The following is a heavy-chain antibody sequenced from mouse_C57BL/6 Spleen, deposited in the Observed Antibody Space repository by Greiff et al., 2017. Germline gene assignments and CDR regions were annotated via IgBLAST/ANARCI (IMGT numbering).Heavy chain of an antibody. CDR1: GFTFTDYY. CDR3: ARSPTYYYAMDD. V-gene: IGHV7-3*01. J-gene: IGHJ4*01. CDR2: IRNKANGYTT. Sequence: EVQLQQSGGGLVQPGGSLSLSCAASGFTFTDYYMSWVRQPPGKALEWLGFIRNKANGYTTEYSASVKGRFTISRDNSQSILYLQMNALRAEDSATYYCARSPTYYYAMDDWGQGTSVTVSS. D-gene: IGHD4-1*02.